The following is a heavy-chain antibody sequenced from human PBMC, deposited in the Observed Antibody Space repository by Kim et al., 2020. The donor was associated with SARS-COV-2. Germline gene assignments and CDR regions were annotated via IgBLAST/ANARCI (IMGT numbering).Heavy chain of an antibody. D-gene: IGHD3-22*01. Sequence: GGSLRLSCAASGFTFSNAWMSWVRQAPGKGLEWVGRIKSKTDGGTTDYAATVKGRFTISRDDSKNTLYLQRNSLKTEDTAVYYCTSWYSSGYYDSFDYWGQGTLVTVSS. V-gene: IGHV3-15*01. CDR3: TSWYSSGYYDSFDY. CDR1: GFTFSNAW. CDR2: IKSKTDGGTT. J-gene: IGHJ4*02.